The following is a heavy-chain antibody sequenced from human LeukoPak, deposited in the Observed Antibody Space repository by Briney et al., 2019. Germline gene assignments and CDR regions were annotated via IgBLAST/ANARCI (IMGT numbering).Heavy chain of an antibody. V-gene: IGHV1-2*02. CDR2: INPNSGGT. D-gene: IGHD3-3*01. CDR1: GYTFTGYY. Sequence: ASVKVSCKASGYTFTGYYMHWVRQAPGQGLERMGWINPNSGGTNYAQKFQGRVTMTRDTSISTAYMELSRLRSDDTAVYYCAREYYDFWSGYYTGIDYWGQGTLVTVSS. J-gene: IGHJ4*02. CDR3: AREYYDFWSGYYTGIDY.